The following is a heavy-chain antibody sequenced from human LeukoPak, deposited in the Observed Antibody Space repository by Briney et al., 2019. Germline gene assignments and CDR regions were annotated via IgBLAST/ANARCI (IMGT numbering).Heavy chain of an antibody. Sequence: ASVKVSCKASGYGFHSYGITWVRQAPGHGLEWMGWISGHDDRTEYAQKFQGRVTMSTDKSTSTASLELRRLTYDDTGIYYRARDGGRLQTPESPINDHWGQGTLVTVSS. D-gene: IGHD1-14*01. CDR2: ISGHDDRT. CDR1: GYGFHSYG. V-gene: IGHV1-18*01. CDR3: ARDGGRLQTPESPINDH. J-gene: IGHJ4*02.